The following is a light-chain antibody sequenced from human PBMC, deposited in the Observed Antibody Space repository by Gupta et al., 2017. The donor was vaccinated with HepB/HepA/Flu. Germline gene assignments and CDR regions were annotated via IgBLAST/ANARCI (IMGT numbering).Light chain of an antibody. CDR3: TSYAGSNIVV. CDR2: EDN. V-gene: IGLV2-8*01. J-gene: IGLJ3*02. CDR1: IRDVGAYKS. Sequence: QSAPPPPPSPSGSPGPSVTISCTGTIRDVGAYKSVSSYQQHPGKATKVMIYEDNKRPSRVQDRFSGSKASNAASRTVAGLNRDDEDDYYGTSYAGSNIVVFGGGTKLTVL.